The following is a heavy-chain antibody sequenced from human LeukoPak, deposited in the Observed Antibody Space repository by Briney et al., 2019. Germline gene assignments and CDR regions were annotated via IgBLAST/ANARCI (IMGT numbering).Heavy chain of an antibody. CDR2: IKRISDGEAP. Sequence: GGSLRLSCAGSGFTFNNAWMSWVRQAPGKGLQWVGRIKRISDGEAPSYPAPVKGRFSISRDDSKNTLYLQMNSLRMEDTAVYYCTTENYGHYVLDYWGQGTLVTVSS. D-gene: IGHD4-17*01. CDR3: TTENYGHYVLDY. V-gene: IGHV3-15*01. CDR1: GFTFNNAW. J-gene: IGHJ4*02.